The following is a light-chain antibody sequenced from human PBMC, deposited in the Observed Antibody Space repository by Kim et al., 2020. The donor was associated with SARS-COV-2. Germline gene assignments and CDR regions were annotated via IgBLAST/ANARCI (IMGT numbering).Light chain of an antibody. CDR1: SSDVGSYNL. J-gene: IGLJ1*01. CDR2: EVS. V-gene: IGLV2-23*02. CDR3: CSYAGSSLYV. Sequence: QSALTQPASVSGSPGQSITISCTGTSSDVGSYNLVSWYQQHPGKAPKVMIYEVSKRPSGVSNRFSGSKSGNTASLTISGLQAEDEADYYCCSYAGSSLYVFGTGTKVTVL.